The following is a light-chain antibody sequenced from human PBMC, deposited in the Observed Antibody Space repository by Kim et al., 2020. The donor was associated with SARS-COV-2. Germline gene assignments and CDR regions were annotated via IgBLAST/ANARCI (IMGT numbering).Light chain of an antibody. V-gene: IGKV1-5*03. CDR2: LAS. J-gene: IGKJ2*01. CDR3: QHYSRFPYT. CDR1: QTISTW. Sequence: SGGDRVTITCRASQTISTWLAWYQQKPGKAPNLLIYLASTLESGVPSRFIGSGSGTEFTLTIDSLQPDDFATYYCQHYSRFPYTFGQGTKVDIK.